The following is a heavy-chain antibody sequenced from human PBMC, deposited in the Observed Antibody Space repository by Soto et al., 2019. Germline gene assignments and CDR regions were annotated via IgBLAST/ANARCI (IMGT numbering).Heavy chain of an antibody. D-gene: IGHD5-12*01. CDR2: VYYSGST. V-gene: IGHV4-59*02. CDR3: AKYRRTDAEGYRLDF. J-gene: IGHJ4*02. CDR1: GGSVSGYY. Sequence: SETLSLTCTLSGGSVSGYYWSWIRQPPGKGLEWIGYVYYSGSTKYNPSLESRVTISVDMSNNQFSLMLTSVTAADTAVYYCAKYRRTDAEGYRLDFWGQGTLVTVSS.